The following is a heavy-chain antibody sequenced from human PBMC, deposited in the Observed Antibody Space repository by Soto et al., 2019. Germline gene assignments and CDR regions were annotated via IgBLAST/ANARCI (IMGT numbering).Heavy chain of an antibody. CDR1: GFTFSSYA. Sequence: EVQLLESGGGLVQPGGSLRLSCAASGFTFSSYAMSWVRQAPGKGLEWVSAISGSGGSTYYADSVKGRFTISRDNSKNTLYLQMNSLGAEDTAVYYCARYWNNILYYYYYMDVWGKGTTVTVSS. J-gene: IGHJ6*03. CDR3: ARYWNNILYYYYYMDV. D-gene: IGHD1-1*01. V-gene: IGHV3-23*01. CDR2: ISGSGGST.